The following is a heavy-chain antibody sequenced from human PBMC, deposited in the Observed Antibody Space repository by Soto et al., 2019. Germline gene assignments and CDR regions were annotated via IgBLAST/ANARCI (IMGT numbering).Heavy chain of an antibody. CDR2: IDSDGSTT. J-gene: IGHJ6*02. CDR3: PRPGYSNYGPGVDV. CDR1: GFTFSVYW. V-gene: IGHV3-74*01. D-gene: IGHD4-4*01. Sequence: VQLVESGGGLVQPGGSLRLSCAASGFTFSVYWMHWVRQAPGKGLVWVSRIDSDGSTTSYADSVKGRFTISRDNAKITLYLPMISLRAEDTALYYWPRPGYSNYGPGVDVWGQGTTVTVSS.